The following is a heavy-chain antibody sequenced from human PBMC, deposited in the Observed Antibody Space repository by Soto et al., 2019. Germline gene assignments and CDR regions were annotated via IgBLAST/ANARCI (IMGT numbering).Heavy chain of an antibody. J-gene: IGHJ4*02. CDR3: ARVAAAGTPLDY. Sequence: VQLVESGGGVVQPGRSLRLSCAASGFTFSSYGMHWVRQAPGKGLEWVAVIWYDGSNKYYADSVKGRFTISRDNSKNTLYLQMNSLRAEDTAVYYCARVAAAGTPLDYWGQGTLVTVSS. CDR1: GFTFSSYG. CDR2: IWYDGSNK. V-gene: IGHV3-33*01. D-gene: IGHD6-13*01.